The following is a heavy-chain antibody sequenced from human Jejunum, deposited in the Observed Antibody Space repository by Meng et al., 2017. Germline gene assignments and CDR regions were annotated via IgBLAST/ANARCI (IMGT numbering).Heavy chain of an antibody. CDR2: IYFTGTT. Sequence: QVQLQESGPGLVQPSGTLSLTCDVSGGSIATNHWWSWVRQPPGKGLEWIGEIYFTGTTNYNPSLKSRVTMSVDQSKNQVSLKLTSVSAADTAMYFCARGINFYDAAAYSFENYFDHWSQGALVTVSS. D-gene: IGHD2/OR15-2a*01. CDR1: GGSIATNHW. V-gene: IGHV4-4*02. CDR3: ARGINFYDAAAYSFENYFDH. J-gene: IGHJ4*02.